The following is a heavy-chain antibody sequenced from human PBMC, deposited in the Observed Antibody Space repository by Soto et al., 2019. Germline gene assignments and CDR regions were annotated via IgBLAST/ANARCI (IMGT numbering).Heavy chain of an antibody. CDR2: IYYSGST. Sequence: SETLSLTCTVSGGSVSSGNYYWSWIRQPPGKGLEWIGYIYYSGSTNYNPSLKSRVTISVDTSKSQFSLKLSSVTAADTAVYYCARLLYGSGSWFDPWGQGTLVTSPQ. J-gene: IGHJ5*02. V-gene: IGHV4-61*01. D-gene: IGHD3-10*01. CDR1: GGSVSSGNYY. CDR3: ARLLYGSGSWFDP.